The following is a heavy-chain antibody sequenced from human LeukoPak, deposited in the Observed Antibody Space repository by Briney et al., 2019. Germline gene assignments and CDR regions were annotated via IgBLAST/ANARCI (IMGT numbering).Heavy chain of an antibody. CDR3: ARHGGWGNNWFDP. CDR1: GGSISGYY. V-gene: IGHV4-4*09. Sequence: SETQSLTCTVSGGSISGYYWSWIRQPPGKGLEWIGYIFTSGTTNYDPSLRGRLTMSVDTSKNQFSLNLSSVTAADTAVYYCARHGGWGNNWFDPWGQGTLVTVSS. D-gene: IGHD7-27*01. J-gene: IGHJ5*02. CDR2: IFTSGTT.